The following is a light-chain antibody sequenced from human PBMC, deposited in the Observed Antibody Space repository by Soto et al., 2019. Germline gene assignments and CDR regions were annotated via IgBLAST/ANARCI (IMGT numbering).Light chain of an antibody. J-gene: IGLJ1*01. CDR2: RNN. CDR1: SSNIGSNY. V-gene: IGLV1-47*01. Sequence: QSVLTQPPSASGTPGQRVTISCSGSSSNIGSNYVYWYQQLPGTAPKLLIYRNNQRPPGVPDRFSGSKSGTSASLAISGLRSEDEADYYCAAWDDSLSGYVFGTGNKVTVL. CDR3: AAWDDSLSGYV.